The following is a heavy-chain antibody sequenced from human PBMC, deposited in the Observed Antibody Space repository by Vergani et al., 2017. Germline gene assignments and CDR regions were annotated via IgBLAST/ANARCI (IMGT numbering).Heavy chain of an antibody. CDR3: ARQPSRYSSSWSPDY. CDR2: IYYSGST. Sequence: QLQLQESGPGLVKPSETLSLTCTVSGGSLSSSSYYWGWIRQPPGKGLEWIGSIYYSGSTYYNPSLKSRVTISVDTSKNKFSLKLSSVTAADTAVYYCARQPSRYSSSWSPDYWGQGTLVTVSS. V-gene: IGHV4-39*01. D-gene: IGHD6-13*01. J-gene: IGHJ4*02. CDR1: GGSLSSSSYY.